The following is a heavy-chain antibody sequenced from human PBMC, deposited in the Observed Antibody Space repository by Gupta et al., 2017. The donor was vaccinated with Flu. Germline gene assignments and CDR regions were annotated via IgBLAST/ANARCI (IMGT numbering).Heavy chain of an antibody. CDR1: GYTFTGYY. J-gene: IGHJ4*02. CDR3: ARVYCSSISCYLDD. Sequence: QVQLVQSGAEVKKPGASVKFSCQASGYTFTGYYMHWVRQAPGHGLEWMGRINTHNGVTNYAQKFQGRVTRTRDTSISTAYMDLSSLISDDTAVYFCARVYCSSISCYLDDGGQGSLVTVSS. D-gene: IGHD2-2*01. V-gene: IGHV1-2*06. CDR2: INTHNGVT.